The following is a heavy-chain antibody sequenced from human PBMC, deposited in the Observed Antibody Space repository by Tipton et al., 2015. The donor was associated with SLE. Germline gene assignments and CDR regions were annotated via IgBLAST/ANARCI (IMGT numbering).Heavy chain of an antibody. J-gene: IGHJ2*01. CDR1: GGSFSGYY. CDR3: ARGGKDPFDL. V-gene: IGHV4-34*01. Sequence: TLSLTCAVYGGSFSGYYWSWIRQPPGKGLEWIGEINHSGSTNYNPSLKSRVTISVDTSKNQFSLKLSSVTAADTAVYYCARGGKDPFDLWGRGTLVTVSS. CDR2: INHSGST.